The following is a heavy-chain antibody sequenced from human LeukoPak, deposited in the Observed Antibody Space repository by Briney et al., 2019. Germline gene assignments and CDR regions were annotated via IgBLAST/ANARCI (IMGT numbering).Heavy chain of an antibody. V-gene: IGHV1-69*06. CDR3: ARCSPGDSSNFYAVLQY. CDR2: IIPVFGTT. D-gene: IGHD3-22*01. J-gene: IGHJ4*02. CDR1: GGTFSSYA. Sequence: SVKVSCKASGGTFSSYAVSWVRLTPGQGLEWLGGIIPVFGTTTYAQKFQAKVTMTADKSTNTAYLEISSLTSDGTAVYYCARCSPGDSSNFYAVLQYWGQGTQVTVST.